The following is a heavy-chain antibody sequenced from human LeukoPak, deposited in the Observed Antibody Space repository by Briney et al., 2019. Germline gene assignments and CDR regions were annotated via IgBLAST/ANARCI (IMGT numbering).Heavy chain of an antibody. CDR1: GYTFTSYG. D-gene: IGHD3-10*01. V-gene: IGHV1-18*01. J-gene: IGHJ4*02. CDR2: ISAYNGNT. Sequence: GASVKVSCKASGYTFTSYGISWVRQAPGQGLEWMGWISAYNGNTNYAQKLQGRVTMTTDTSTSTAYMELRSLRSDDTAVYYCARESLDYGSGSYYPGHYWGQGTLVTVSS. CDR3: ARESLDYGSGSYYPGHY.